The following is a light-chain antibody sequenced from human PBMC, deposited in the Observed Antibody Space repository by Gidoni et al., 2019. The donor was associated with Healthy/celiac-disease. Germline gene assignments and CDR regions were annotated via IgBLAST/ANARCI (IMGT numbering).Light chain of an antibody. Sequence: EIVLTQSPGTLSLSPGERATLSCRPSQSVSSSYLAWYQQKPGQAPRLLIYGASSRATGIPDRFSGSGSGTDFTLTISRLEPEDFAVYYCQQYGSSPYTFGQGIKLEIK. CDR1: QSVSSSY. CDR3: QQYGSSPYT. V-gene: IGKV3-20*01. J-gene: IGKJ2*01. CDR2: GAS.